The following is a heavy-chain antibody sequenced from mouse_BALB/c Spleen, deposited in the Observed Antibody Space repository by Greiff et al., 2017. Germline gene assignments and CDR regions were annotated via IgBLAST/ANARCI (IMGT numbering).Heavy chain of an antibody. CDR3: ARRGTTGWYFDV. Sequence: VQLQQSGAELAKPGASVKMSCKASGYTFTSYWMHWVKQRPGQGLEWIGYINPSTGYTEYNQKFKDKATLTADKSSSTAYMQLSSLTSEDSAVYYCARRGTTGWYFDVWGAGTTVTVSS. J-gene: IGHJ1*01. CDR1: GYTFTSYW. D-gene: IGHD2-14*01. CDR2: INPSTGYT. V-gene: IGHV1-7*01.